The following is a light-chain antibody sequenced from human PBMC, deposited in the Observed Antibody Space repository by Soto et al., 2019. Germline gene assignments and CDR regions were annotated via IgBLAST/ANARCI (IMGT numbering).Light chain of an antibody. CDR1: QSVSDN. CDR2: GAS. CDR3: QQYNNWPLT. Sequence: EIVMTQSPATLSVSPGERVTLSCRASQSVSDNLAWYQQKPGQAPWLLIYGASTRATGIPARFSGSGSGTEFTRTISSLQSEDFAVYYCQQYNNWPLTVGGGTKVEIK. V-gene: IGKV3-15*01. J-gene: IGKJ4*01.